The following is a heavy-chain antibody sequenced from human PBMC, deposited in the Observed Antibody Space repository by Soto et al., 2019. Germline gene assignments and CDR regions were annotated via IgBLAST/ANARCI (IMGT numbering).Heavy chain of an antibody. CDR2: VSYTGTT. CDR3: ARHRYREWTSGQLTAFEAFDM. J-gene: IGHJ3*02. Sequence: QVQLQESGPGLVRPSETLSLTCIVSGDSISPYYWSWLRQSPEKGLECLGNVSYTGTTNYNPSLKXXLTISVDTSKXXLXLXXRSVTADDTAVYFCARHRYREWTSGQLTAFEAFDMWGRGTSVTVSS. CDR1: GDSISPYY. V-gene: IGHV4-59*08. D-gene: IGHD1-1*01.